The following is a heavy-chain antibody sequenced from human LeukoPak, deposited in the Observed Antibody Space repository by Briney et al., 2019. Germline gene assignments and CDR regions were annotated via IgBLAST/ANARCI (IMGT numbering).Heavy chain of an antibody. CDR1: GFTFSSYG. V-gene: IGHV3-33*01. Sequence: GRSLRLSCAASGFTFSSYGMHWVRQAPGKGLEWVAVIWYDGSNKYYADSVKGRFTISRDNSKNTLYLQMNSLRAEDTAVYYCARWGSTSCYDYWGQGTLVTVSS. CDR3: ARWGSTSCYDY. J-gene: IGHJ4*02. CDR2: IWYDGSNK. D-gene: IGHD2-2*01.